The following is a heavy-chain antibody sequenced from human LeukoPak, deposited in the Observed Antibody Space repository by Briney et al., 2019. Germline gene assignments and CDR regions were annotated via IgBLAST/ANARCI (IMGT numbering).Heavy chain of an antibody. CDR2: IYHSGST. CDR1: GGSLSSGGYY. J-gene: IGHJ4*02. V-gene: IGHV4-30-2*01. CDR3: ARAPPNYYDSSGCFDY. D-gene: IGHD3-22*01. Sequence: PSETPSLTFTVSGGSLSSGGYYWGWIRQPPGKGLEWIGYIYHSGSTYYNPSLKSRVTISVDRSKNQFSLKLSSVTAADTAVYYCARAPPNYYDSSGCFDYWGQGTLVTVSS.